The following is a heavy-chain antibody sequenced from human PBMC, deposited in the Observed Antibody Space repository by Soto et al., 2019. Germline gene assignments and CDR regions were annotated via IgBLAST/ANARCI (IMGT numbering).Heavy chain of an antibody. V-gene: IGHV3-21*01. J-gene: IGHJ4*02. CDR1: GFTFSSYS. CDR3: ARATAAPPEYYFDY. Sequence: GGSLRLSCAASGFTFSSYSMNWVRQAPGKGLEWVSSISSSSSYIYYADSVKGRFTISRDNAKNSLYLQMNSLRAEDTAVYYCARATAAPPEYYFDYWGQGTLVTVSS. D-gene: IGHD6-13*01. CDR2: ISSSSSYI.